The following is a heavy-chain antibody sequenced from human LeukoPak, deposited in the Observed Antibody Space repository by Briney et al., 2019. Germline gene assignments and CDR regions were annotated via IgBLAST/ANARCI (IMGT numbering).Heavy chain of an antibody. CDR1: GFTFSSYA. CDR3: ANTDRWLPPGSFDY. J-gene: IGHJ4*02. D-gene: IGHD5-24*01. V-gene: IGHV3-23*01. CDR2: ISGSGGST. Sequence: PGGSLRLSCAASGFTFSSYAMSWVRQAPGKGLEWVSAISGSGGSTYYADSVKGRFTIPRDNSKNTLYLQMNSLRAEDTAVYCCANTDRWLPPGSFDYWGQGTLVTVSS.